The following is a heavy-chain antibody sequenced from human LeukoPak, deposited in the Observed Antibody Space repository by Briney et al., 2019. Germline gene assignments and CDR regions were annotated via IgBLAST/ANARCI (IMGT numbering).Heavy chain of an antibody. CDR3: ARDSTVTRKIDY. CDR2: INHSGST. CDR1: GGSFSGYY. V-gene: IGHV4-34*01. J-gene: IGHJ4*02. Sequence: SETLSLTCAVYGGSFSGYYWSWIRQPPGKGLEWIGEINHSGSTNYNPSLKSRVTISVDTSKNQFSLKLSSVTAADTAVYYCARDSTVTRKIDYWGQGTLVTVPS. D-gene: IGHD4-17*01.